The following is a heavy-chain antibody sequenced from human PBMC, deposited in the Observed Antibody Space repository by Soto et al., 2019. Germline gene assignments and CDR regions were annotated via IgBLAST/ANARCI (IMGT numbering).Heavy chain of an antibody. CDR1: GFSFSNYA. Sequence: EVQLLESGGGLVQPGGSLRLSCIASGFSFSNYAMIWVRQAPGKGPEWVSSIEISGRATYYADAVKGRFTISRDDSKNAGYLKMSRLRGEDKEVSFWAKGAGGYVAHWGQRRLVNVSS. D-gene: IGHD3-16*01. V-gene: IGHV3-23*05. CDR3: AKGAGGYVAH. J-gene: IGHJ4*02. CDR2: IEISGRAT.